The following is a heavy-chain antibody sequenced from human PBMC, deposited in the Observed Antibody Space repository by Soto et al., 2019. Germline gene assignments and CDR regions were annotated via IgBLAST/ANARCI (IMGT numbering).Heavy chain of an antibody. D-gene: IGHD2-2*01. CDR1: GFSLSTSGVG. V-gene: IGHV2-5*02. CDR3: AHSQHTGKESPPFGG. J-gene: IGHJ4*02. CDR2: IYWDDDK. Sequence: QITLKESGPTLVKPTQTLTLTCTFSGFSLSTSGVGVGWIRQPPGKALEWLALIYWDDDKRYSPSLKSRRTSTKDTSKNQVVLTMTKMDPVDTATYYCAHSQHTGKESPPFGGWGQGTLVTVSS.